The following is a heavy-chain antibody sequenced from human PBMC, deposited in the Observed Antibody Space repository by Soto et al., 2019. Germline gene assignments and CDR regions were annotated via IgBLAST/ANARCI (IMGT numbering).Heavy chain of an antibody. V-gene: IGHV3-30-3*01. J-gene: IGHJ4*02. CDR2: LSFDRSNE. CDR3: ARVEYSFGTPFLDY. D-gene: IGHD3-16*01. Sequence: QVQLVESGGGVVQPGRSLRLSCSASGFNFGHYAMHWVRQAPGKGLEWVAALSFDRSNEYYADSLRGRFTISRDNSKNTLYLQMNSLRAEYTAVYYCARVEYSFGTPFLDYWGQGTLVTVSS. CDR1: GFNFGHYA.